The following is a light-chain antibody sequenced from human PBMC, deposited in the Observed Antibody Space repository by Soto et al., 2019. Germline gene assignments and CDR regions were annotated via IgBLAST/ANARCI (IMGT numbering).Light chain of an antibody. CDR1: QGTRND. CDR3: IQHNSYPGA. CDR2: AAS. Sequence: DIQMTQSPSSLSASVGDRVTITCRASQGTRNDLGWYKQKPGKAPKRLIYAASSLQSGVPSRFSGRGSGTEFTLTISSLQPEDFATYYGIQHNSYPGAFGQGTKVEIK. J-gene: IGKJ1*01. V-gene: IGKV1-17*01.